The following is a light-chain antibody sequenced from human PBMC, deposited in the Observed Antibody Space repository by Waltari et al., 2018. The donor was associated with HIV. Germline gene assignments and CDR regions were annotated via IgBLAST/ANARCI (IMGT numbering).Light chain of an antibody. V-gene: IGKV3-11*01. Sequence: EIVLNQSPVTLSLSPGEGANLSCSASQNIRNYLGWYQQRSGQPPRLLIYDASTRPTGIPARFTGSGSGTDFTLTIDSLEPEDFAMYYCQQRSNWPGTFGPGTRVDVK. CDR3: QQRSNWPGT. CDR1: QNIRNY. J-gene: IGKJ1*01. CDR2: DAS.